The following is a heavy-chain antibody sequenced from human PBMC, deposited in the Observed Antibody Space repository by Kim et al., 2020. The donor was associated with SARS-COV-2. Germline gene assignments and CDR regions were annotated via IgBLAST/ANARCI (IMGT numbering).Heavy chain of an antibody. CDR3: ARHVFDAAGRDYYYGMDV. CDR1: GYRFTSYW. CDR2: IDPSDSYT. D-gene: IGHD3-9*01. Sequence: GESLKISCKGSGYRFTSYWISWVRQMPGKGLEWMGRIDPSDSYTNYSPSSQGHVSISADKSTSTAYLQWSSLKASDTAMYYCARHVFDAAGRDYYYGMDVWGQGTTVTVSS. J-gene: IGHJ6*02. V-gene: IGHV5-10-1*01.